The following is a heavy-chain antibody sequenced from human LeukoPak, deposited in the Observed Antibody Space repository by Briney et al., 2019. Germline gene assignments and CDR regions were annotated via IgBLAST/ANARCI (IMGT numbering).Heavy chain of an antibody. CDR3: ARQTSSSWPVGHFDY. J-gene: IGHJ4*02. D-gene: IGHD6-13*01. CDR1: GFTVSSNY. CDR2: IYSGGST. Sequence: QPGGSLRLSCAASGFTVSSNYMSWVRQAPGKGLEWVSVIYSGGSTYYADSVKGRFTISRDNSKNTLYLQMNSLRAEDTAVYYCARQTSSSWPVGHFDYWGQGTLVTVSS. V-gene: IGHV3-66*04.